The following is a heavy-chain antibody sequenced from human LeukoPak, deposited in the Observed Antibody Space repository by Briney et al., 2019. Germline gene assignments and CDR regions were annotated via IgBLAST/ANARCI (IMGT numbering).Heavy chain of an antibody. CDR1: GGSFSGYY. Sequence: SETLSLTCAVYGGSFSGYYWSWIRQPPGKGLEWIGEINHSGSTNYNPSLKSRVTISVDTSKNQFSLKLSSVTAADTAVYYCARHGGGYYLPRAFDIWGQGTMVTVSS. CDR3: ARHGGGYYLPRAFDI. CDR2: INHSGST. D-gene: IGHD3-22*01. V-gene: IGHV4-34*01. J-gene: IGHJ3*02.